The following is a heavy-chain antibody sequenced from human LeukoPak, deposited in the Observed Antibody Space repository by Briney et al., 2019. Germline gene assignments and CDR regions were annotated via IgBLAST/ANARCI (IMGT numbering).Heavy chain of an antibody. CDR2: IKTDGFST. J-gene: IGHJ4*02. V-gene: IGHV3-74*01. CDR1: GFTLSDYW. D-gene: IGHD3-9*01. Sequence: GGSLRLSCAASGFTLSDYWMHWVRQAPGKGLVWVSRIKTDGFSTSYADSVKGRFTISRDDAKNTLYLQMNSLRVEDTAVYFCARIDSRDYFDYWGQGTLVTVSS. CDR3: ARIDSRDYFDY.